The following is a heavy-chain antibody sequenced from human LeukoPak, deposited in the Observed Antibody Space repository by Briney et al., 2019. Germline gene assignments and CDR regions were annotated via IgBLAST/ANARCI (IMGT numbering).Heavy chain of an antibody. D-gene: IGHD2-15*01. CDR1: GFTFSNYS. J-gene: IGHJ4*02. CDR3: ASASFGGKSIHY. Sequence: GGSLRLSCAASGFTFSNYSTNWVRQAPGKGLEWVSSISSSSSYIYYADSVKGRFTISRDNAKNSLYLQMNSLRAEDTAVYYCASASFGGKSIHYWGQGTLVTVSS. V-gene: IGHV3-21*01. CDR2: ISSSSSYI.